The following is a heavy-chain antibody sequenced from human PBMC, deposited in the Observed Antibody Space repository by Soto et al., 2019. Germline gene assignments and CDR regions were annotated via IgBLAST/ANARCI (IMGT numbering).Heavy chain of an antibody. CDR2: IIPILGIA. CDR1: GGTFSSYT. D-gene: IGHD6-19*01. V-gene: IGHV1-69*02. Sequence: SVKVSCKASGGTFSSYTISWVRQAPGQGLEWMGRIIPILGIANYAQKFQGRVTITADKSTSTAYMELSSLRSEDTAVYYCAPLPGIAVAGTAWGQGTLVTVSS. J-gene: IGHJ5*02. CDR3: APLPGIAVAGTA.